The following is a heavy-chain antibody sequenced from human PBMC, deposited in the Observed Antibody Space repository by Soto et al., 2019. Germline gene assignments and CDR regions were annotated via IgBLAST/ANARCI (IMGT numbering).Heavy chain of an antibody. CDR2: INAGNGNT. CDR3: ARDGSSGWYYYHMDV. V-gene: IGHV1-3*01. CDR1: GYTFTSYA. Sequence: ASVKVSCKASGYTFTSYAMHWVRQAPGQGLEWMGWINAGNGNTKYSQKFQGRVTITRDTSASTAYMELSSLGSEDTAVYYCARDGSSGWYYYHMDVWGKGTTVTVS. J-gene: IGHJ6*03. D-gene: IGHD6-19*01.